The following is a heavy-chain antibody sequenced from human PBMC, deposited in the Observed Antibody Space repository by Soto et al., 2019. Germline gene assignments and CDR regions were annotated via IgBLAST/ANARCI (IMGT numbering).Heavy chain of an antibody. D-gene: IGHD3-22*01. V-gene: IGHV1-69*01. CDR3: ARVRDYYDSPFDH. CDR1: GDSFSSYA. CDR2: IIPMFGTA. Sequence: QVQLVQSGTEVKKPGSSVKVSCTASGDSFSSYAMSWVRQAPGQGLEWMGGIIPMFGTANYAQKFQGRITITADESTRTAYMKLSSLTSEDTAVYYCARVRDYYDSPFDHWGQGTLVTVSS. J-gene: IGHJ4*02.